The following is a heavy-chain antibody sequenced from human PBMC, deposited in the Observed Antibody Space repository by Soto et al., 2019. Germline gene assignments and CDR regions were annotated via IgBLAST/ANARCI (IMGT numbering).Heavy chain of an antibody. V-gene: IGHV3-74*01. CDR2: INSDGTTT. CDR1: GFTFSRNW. J-gene: IGHJ5*02. Sequence: EVQLVESGGGLVQPGGSLRLSCAASGFTFSRNWMHWVRQAPGKGLVWLLRINSDGTTTTYAYSVKGRFTISRDNPKYTVAPQTQNLGTRDPGAYYCATVGTGSYNWFDPWGQGTLVTVSS. D-gene: IGHD6-13*01. CDR3: ATVGTGSYNWFDP.